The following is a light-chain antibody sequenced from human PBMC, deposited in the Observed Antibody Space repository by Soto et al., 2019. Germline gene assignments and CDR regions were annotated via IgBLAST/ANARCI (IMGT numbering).Light chain of an antibody. CDR1: QSVGYW. CDR3: QQYYSSWT. CDR2: DAS. J-gene: IGKJ1*01. Sequence: DIQMTQSPSTLSASVGDRVTITCRASQSVGYWLAWNQQKPGKAPTFLVYDASNLHSGVPARFSGSGSGSEFTLTISSLQPDDFGTYYCQQYYSSWTFGQGTKVEIK. V-gene: IGKV1-5*01.